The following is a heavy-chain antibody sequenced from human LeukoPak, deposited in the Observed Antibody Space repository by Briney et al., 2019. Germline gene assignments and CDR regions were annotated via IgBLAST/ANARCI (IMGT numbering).Heavy chain of an antibody. CDR1: GFTFSSYA. Sequence: GGSLRLSCAASGFTFSSYAMRWVRQAPGKGLEWVAAISYDGSNKYYADSVKGRFTISRDNSKNTLYLQMNSLRAEDTAVYYCARDLGVQLWLTLRYWGQGTLVSVSS. V-gene: IGHV3-30*04. J-gene: IGHJ4*02. CDR2: ISYDGSNK. CDR3: ARDLGVQLWLTLRY. D-gene: IGHD5-18*01.